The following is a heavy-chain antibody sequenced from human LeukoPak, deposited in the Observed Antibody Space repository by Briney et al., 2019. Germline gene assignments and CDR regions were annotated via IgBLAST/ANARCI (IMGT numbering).Heavy chain of an antibody. J-gene: IGHJ4*02. V-gene: IGHV4-34*01. Sequence: SETLFLTCAVYGGSFSGYYWSWIRQPPGKGLEWIGEINHSGSTNYNPSLKSRVTISVDTSKNQFSLKLSSVTAADTAVYYCARRRITIFGAILPLDYWGQGTLVTVSS. CDR1: GGSFSGYY. CDR2: INHSGST. CDR3: ARRRITIFGAILPLDY. D-gene: IGHD3-3*01.